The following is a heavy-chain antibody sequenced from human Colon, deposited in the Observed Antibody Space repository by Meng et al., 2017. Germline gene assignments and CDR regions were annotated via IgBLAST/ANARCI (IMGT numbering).Heavy chain of an antibody. CDR1: GGSITNDNW. D-gene: IGHD3-22*01. Sequence: QGQLQESGPGLVKPSGTLSLTCAVSGGSITNDNWWSWVRQPPGKGLEWIGEIFHAGNTNYNPSLKSRVTMSLDKSKNQFSLTLTSVTAADTAVYYCARDFHSTMTVFDSWGQGTLVTVSS. CDR2: IFHAGNT. V-gene: IGHV4-4*02. J-gene: IGHJ4*02. CDR3: ARDFHSTMTVFDS.